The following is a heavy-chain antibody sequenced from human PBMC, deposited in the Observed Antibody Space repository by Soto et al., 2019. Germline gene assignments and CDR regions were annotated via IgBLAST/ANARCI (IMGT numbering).Heavy chain of an antibody. Sequence: EVQLLESGGGLVQPGGSLRLSCAASGFTFSSYAMSWVRQAPGKGLEWVSGISGSGGSTYYADSVKGRFTISRDNSKNTLYLRTNSLRAEDTAVYYCAKERGYNDGYDAMDVWGQGTTVTVSS. D-gene: IGHD1-1*01. J-gene: IGHJ6*02. V-gene: IGHV3-23*01. CDR1: GFTFSSYA. CDR2: ISGSGGST. CDR3: AKERGYNDGYDAMDV.